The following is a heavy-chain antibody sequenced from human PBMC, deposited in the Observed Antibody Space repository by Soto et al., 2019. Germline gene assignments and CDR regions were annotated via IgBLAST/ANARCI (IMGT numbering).Heavy chain of an antibody. CDR2: IRSKANSYAT. D-gene: IGHD3-3*01. CDR1: GFTFSGSA. CDR3: TRDRYIEYYDFWSGYFPGKTPGY. Sequence: GGSLRLSSAASGFTFSGSAMHWVRQASGKGLEWVGRIRSKANSYATAYAASVKGRFTISRDDSKNRAYLQMNSLKTEDTAVYYCTRDRYIEYYDFWSGYFPGKTPGYWGQGTLVTVSS. J-gene: IGHJ4*02. V-gene: IGHV3-73*01.